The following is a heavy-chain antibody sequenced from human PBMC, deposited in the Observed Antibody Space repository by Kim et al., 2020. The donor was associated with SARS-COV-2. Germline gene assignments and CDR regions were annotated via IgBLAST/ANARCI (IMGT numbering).Heavy chain of an antibody. CDR2: IKSKTDGGTT. CDR3: TVGYCSGGSCYGWAFDL. V-gene: IGHV3-15*01. D-gene: IGHD2-15*01. Sequence: GGSLRLSCAASGFTFSNAWMSWVRQAPGKGLEWVGRIKSKTDGGTTDYAAPVKGRFTISRDDSKNTLYQQMNSQKNEDTDGYYCTVGYCSGGSCYGWAFDLWGQGTMVTVSS. CDR1: GFTFSNAW. J-gene: IGHJ3*01.